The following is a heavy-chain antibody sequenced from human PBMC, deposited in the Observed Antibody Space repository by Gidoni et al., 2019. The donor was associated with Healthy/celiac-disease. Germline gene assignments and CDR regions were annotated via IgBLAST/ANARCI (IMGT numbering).Heavy chain of an antibody. Sequence: QVQLVESGGGVVQPGRSLRLSCAASGFPFSSYAMHWVRQAPGKGLEWVAVISYDGSNKYYADSVKGRFTIARDNSKNTLYLQMNSLRAEDTAVYYCARLGPYSGSKNYYYYGMDVWGQGTTVTVSS. CDR2: ISYDGSNK. J-gene: IGHJ6*02. V-gene: IGHV3-30-3*01. CDR3: ARLGPYSGSKNYYYYGMDV. CDR1: GFPFSSYA. D-gene: IGHD1-26*01.